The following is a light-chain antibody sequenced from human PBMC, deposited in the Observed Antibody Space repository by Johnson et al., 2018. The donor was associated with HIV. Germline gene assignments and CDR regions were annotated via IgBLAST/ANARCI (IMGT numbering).Light chain of an antibody. CDR1: SSNIGNSY. CDR3: GTWDSSLSAYV. J-gene: IGLJ1*01. CDR2: DNN. Sequence: QSVLTQPPSVSAAPGQKVTISCSGSSSNIGNSYVSWYQQLPGTAPKLLIYDNNKRPSEIPDRFSGSKSGTSATLGITGLQTGDETDYYCGTWDSSLSAYVFGTATEVTVL. V-gene: IGLV1-51*01.